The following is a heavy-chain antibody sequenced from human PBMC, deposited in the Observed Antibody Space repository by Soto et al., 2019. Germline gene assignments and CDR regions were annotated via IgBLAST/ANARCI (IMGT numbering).Heavy chain of an antibody. Sequence: ASVKVSCKASGGTFSSYAISWVRQAPGQGLEWMGGIIPIFGTANYAQKFQGRVTITADESTSTAYMELSSLRSEATAVYYWAGYYYDSSGRPYYFDYWGQGPLVTVSS. V-gene: IGHV1-69*13. CDR3: AGYYYDSSGRPYYFDY. CDR2: IIPIFGTA. J-gene: IGHJ4*02. CDR1: GGTFSSYA. D-gene: IGHD3-22*01.